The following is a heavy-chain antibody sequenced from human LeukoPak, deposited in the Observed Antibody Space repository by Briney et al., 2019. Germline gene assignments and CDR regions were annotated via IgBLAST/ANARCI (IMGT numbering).Heavy chain of an antibody. D-gene: IGHD2-8*01. V-gene: IGHV3-23*01. CDR1: GFPFSTYG. CDR2: VSDSGENA. Sequence: PGGSLRLSCAASGFPFSTYGRGGVRESPGRGLGWVTGVSDSGENASYANSVKGRFTISRDNSKNTMYIQTSSLGAADPCVSYSAKRGVPLSGAFDMWGQGTMVTVSS. J-gene: IGHJ3*02. CDR3: AKRGVPLSGAFDM.